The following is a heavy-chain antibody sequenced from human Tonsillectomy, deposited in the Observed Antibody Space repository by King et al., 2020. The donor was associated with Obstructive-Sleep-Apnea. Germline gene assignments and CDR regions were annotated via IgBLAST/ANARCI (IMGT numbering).Heavy chain of an antibody. V-gene: IGHV3-23*04. Sequence: VQLVESGGGLVQPGGSLRLSCAASGFTFSSYAMSWVRQAPGKGLDWVSAIRDSGGNTYYADSVKGRFTISRDNSKDTLYLQMNSLRAEDTAVYYCAKGGVGSGVRCYSGTSNVDSWGQGTLVTVSS. D-gene: IGHD2-15*01. CDR1: GFTFSSYA. J-gene: IGHJ4*02. CDR3: AKGGVGSGVRCYSGTSNVDS. CDR2: IRDSGGNT.